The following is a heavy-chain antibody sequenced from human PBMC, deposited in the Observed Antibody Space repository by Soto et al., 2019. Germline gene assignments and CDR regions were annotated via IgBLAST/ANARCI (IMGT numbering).Heavy chain of an antibody. CDR2: IYRTGST. CDR3: ASRDPGTSVDY. D-gene: IGHD1-7*01. J-gene: IGHJ4*02. Sequence: SETLSLTCGVSGGSFTSNNWWTCVRQPPGQGLEWIGEIYRTGSTNYNPSLKSRVTISLDKSENQFSLKVTSLTAADTAVYYCASRDPGTSVDYWGQGTLVTVSS. V-gene: IGHV4-4*02. CDR1: GGSFTSNNW.